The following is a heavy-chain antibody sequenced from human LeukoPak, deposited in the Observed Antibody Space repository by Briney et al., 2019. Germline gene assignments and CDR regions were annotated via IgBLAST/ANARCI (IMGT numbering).Heavy chain of an antibody. CDR1: GFTFSGSA. V-gene: IGHV3-73*01. D-gene: IGHD5-24*01. J-gene: IGHJ6*02. Sequence: GGSLRLSCAASGFTFSGSAMHWVRQASGKGLEWVGRIRSKANSYATAYAASVKGRFTISRDDSKNTAYLQMNSLKTEDTAVYYCTRHAGRDGYNPRDCYYGMDVWGQGTTVTVSS. CDR2: IRSKANSYAT. CDR3: TRHAGRDGYNPRDCYYGMDV.